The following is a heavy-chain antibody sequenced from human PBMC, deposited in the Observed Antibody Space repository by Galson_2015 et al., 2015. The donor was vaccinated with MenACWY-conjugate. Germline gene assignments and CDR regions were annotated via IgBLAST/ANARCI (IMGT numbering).Heavy chain of an antibody. D-gene: IGHD1-26*01. V-gene: IGHV5-51*01. CDR1: GYSFTKYW. Sequence: QSGAEVKKPGESLKMSCKGSGYSFTKYWVAWVRQMPGKGLEWVGIIDPVNSNIRYSPPFQGQVTISADESISTAYLQWSSLKASDTAMYYCARHPPGGRGMDVWGRGTTDTVSS. CDR2: IDPVNSNI. CDR3: ARHPPGGRGMDV. J-gene: IGHJ6*02.